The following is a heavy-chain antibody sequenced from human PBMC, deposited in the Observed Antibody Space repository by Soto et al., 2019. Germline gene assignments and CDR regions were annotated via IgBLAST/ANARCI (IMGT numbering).Heavy chain of an antibody. CDR2: INHSGST. CDR1: GGSFSGYY. V-gene: IGHV4-34*01. D-gene: IGHD6-13*01. J-gene: IGHJ5*02. CDR3: ARGRGSSWYLRGWFDP. Sequence: QVQLQQWGAGLLKPSETLSLTCAVYGGSFSGYYWSWIRQPPGKGLEWIGEINHSGSTNYNPSLKSLVTISLDTSKNQFSLKLSSVTAADTAVYYCARGRGSSWYLRGWFDPWGQGTLVTVSS.